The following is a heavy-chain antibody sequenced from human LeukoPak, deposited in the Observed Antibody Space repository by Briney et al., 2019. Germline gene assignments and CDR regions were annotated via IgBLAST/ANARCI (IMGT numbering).Heavy chain of an antibody. V-gene: IGHV1-18*01. J-gene: IGHJ4*02. CDR3: VRDPVELIVATTFDY. CDR2: ISASNGNT. D-gene: IGHD5-12*01. CDR1: GYSFNSYG. Sequence: GASVKVSCMTSGYSFNSYGISWVRQAPGQGLEWMGWISASNGNTKYPQKFQGRLTMTTDSSTSTAYMDLRSLRSDDTAVYYCVRDPVELIVATTFDYWGQGTLVTVSS.